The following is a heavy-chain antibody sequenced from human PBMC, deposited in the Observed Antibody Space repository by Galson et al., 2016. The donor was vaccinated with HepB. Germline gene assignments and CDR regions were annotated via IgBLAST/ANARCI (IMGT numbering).Heavy chain of an antibody. Sequence: SLRLSCAASGFTFNSFEMNWVRQAPGKGLEWLSYISSSGTTIYYADSVKGRFTISRDNARNSLYLQMNSLRVEDTAVYYCARDLVYPGDYGKYYYYGMDVWGQGTTVTVSS. D-gene: IGHD4-17*01. CDR1: GFTFNSFE. CDR3: ARDLVYPGDYGKYYYYGMDV. CDR2: ISSSGTTI. V-gene: IGHV3-48*03. J-gene: IGHJ6*02.